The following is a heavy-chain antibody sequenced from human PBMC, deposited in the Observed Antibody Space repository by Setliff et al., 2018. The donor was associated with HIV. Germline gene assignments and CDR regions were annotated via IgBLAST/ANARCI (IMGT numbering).Heavy chain of an antibody. CDR3: ARVAAGTYGKGDWFDP. V-gene: IGHV4-31*03. J-gene: IGHJ5*02. Sequence: PSETLSLTCTVSGGSISSGDHYWSWIRQHPGKGLEWIGYIYYSGSTNYNPSLQSRVTISVDTTQNQISTKLSSVTAADTAVYYCARVAAGTYGKGDWFDPWGQGTQVTVSS. CDR2: IYYSGST. D-gene: IGHD3-10*01. CDR1: GGSISSGDHY.